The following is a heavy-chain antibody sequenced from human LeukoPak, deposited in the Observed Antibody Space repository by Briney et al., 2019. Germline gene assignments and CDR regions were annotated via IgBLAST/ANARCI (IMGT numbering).Heavy chain of an antibody. D-gene: IGHD7-27*01. V-gene: IGHV4-31*03. Sequence: PSQTLSLTCTVSGGSISSGGYYWSWIRQHPGKGLEWIGYIYYSGSTYYNPSLKSRVTISVDTSKNQLSLKLSSVTAADTAVYYCARVESNLGNFDYWGQGTLVTVSS. J-gene: IGHJ4*02. CDR2: IYYSGST. CDR3: ARVESNLGNFDY. CDR1: GGSISSGGYY.